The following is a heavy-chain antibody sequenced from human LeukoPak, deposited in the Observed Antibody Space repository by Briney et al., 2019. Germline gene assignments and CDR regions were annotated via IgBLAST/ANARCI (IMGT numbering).Heavy chain of an antibody. CDR3: ARDVSAAGTYYYYYYYMDV. Sequence: SETLSLTCTVSGGSISSYYWSWIRQPAGKGLEWIGRIYTSGSTNYNPSLKSRVTISVDTSKNQFSLKLSSVTAADTAVYYCARDVSAAGTYYYYYYYMDVWGKGTTVTISS. CDR2: IYTSGST. CDR1: GGSISSYY. V-gene: IGHV4-4*07. J-gene: IGHJ6*03. D-gene: IGHD6-13*01.